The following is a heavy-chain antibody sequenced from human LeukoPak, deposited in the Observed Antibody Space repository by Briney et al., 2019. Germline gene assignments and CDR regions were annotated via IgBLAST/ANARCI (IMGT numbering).Heavy chain of an antibody. CDR1: GYTFTGYY. CDR3: ARVRPTTWPEYYFDY. D-gene: IGHD2/OR15-2a*01. CDR2: INPNSCGT. Sequence: ASVKVSCKASGYTFTGYYMHWVRQAPGQGLEWMGWINPNSCGTNYAQKFQGRVTMTRDTSISTAYMELSRLRSDDTAVYYCARVRPTTWPEYYFDYWGQGTLVTVSS. J-gene: IGHJ4*02. V-gene: IGHV1-2*02.